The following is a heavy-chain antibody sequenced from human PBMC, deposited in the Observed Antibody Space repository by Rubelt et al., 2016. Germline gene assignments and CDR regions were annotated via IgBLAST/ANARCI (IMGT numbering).Heavy chain of an antibody. CDR1: GFTFSSYS. CDR2: ISSNSNTM. V-gene: IGHV3-48*01. D-gene: IGHD3-3*01. J-gene: IGHJ4*02. Sequence: EVQLVESGGGLVQPGGSLRLSCAASGFTFSSYSMNWVRQAPGKGLEWVSHISSNSNTMYYADSVKGRFTISRDNAKNSLYLQMNSLRAEDTAVYYCARARSGYYAYWGQGTLVTVSS. CDR3: ARARSGYYAY.